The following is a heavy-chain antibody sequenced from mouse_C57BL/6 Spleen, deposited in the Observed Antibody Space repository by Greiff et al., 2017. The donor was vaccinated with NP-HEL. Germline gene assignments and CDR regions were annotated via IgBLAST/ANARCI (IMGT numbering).Heavy chain of an antibody. J-gene: IGHJ1*03. D-gene: IGHD1-1*01. V-gene: IGHV1-80*01. CDR2: IYPGDGDT. CDR1: GYAFSSYW. Sequence: QVQLQQSGAELVKPGASVKISCKASGYAFSSYWMNWVKQRPGKGLEWIGQIYPGDGDTNYNGKFKGKATLTADKSSSTASMQLSSLTSEDSAVYFCARGGYGSSYWYFDVWGTGTTVTVSS. CDR3: ARGGYGSSYWYFDV.